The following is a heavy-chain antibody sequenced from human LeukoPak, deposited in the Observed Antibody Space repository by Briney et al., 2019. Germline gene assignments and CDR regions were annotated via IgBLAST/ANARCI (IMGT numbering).Heavy chain of an antibody. CDR3: ASIPDYGDYALDY. CDR1: GGSFSGYY. Sequence: SETLSLTCAVYGGSFSGYYWSWIRQPPGKGLEWIGEINHSGSTNYNPSLKSRVTISVDTSKNQFSLKLSSATAADTAVYYCASIPDYGDYALDYWGQGTLVTVSS. D-gene: IGHD4-17*01. CDR2: INHSGST. J-gene: IGHJ4*02. V-gene: IGHV4-34*01.